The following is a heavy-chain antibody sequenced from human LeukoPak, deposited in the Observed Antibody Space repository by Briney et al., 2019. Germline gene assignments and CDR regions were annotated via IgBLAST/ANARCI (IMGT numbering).Heavy chain of an antibody. Sequence: ASVKVSCKASGYTFTSYYMHWVRQAPGQGLEWMGIINPSGGSTSYAQKFQGRVTMTRDTSTSTVYMELSSLRSEDTAVYYCARDRGPPYQPLLVYFDYWGQGTLVTVSS. V-gene: IGHV1-46*01. CDR1: GYTFTSYY. CDR3: ARDRGPPYQPLLVYFDY. D-gene: IGHD2-2*01. J-gene: IGHJ4*02. CDR2: INPSGGST.